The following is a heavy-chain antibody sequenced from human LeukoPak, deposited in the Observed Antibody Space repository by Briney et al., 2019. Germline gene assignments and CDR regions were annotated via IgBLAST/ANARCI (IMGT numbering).Heavy chain of an antibody. CDR1: GGSISSYY. J-gene: IGHJ4*02. CDR2: IYYSGST. D-gene: IGHD3-10*01. V-gene: IGHV4-59*08. CDR3: ASAYYYGSGSYIH. Sequence: QPSETLSLTCTVSGGSISSYYWSWIRQPPGKGLEWIGYIYYSGSTNYNPSLKSRVTISVDTSKNQFSLKLSSVTAADMAVYYCASAYYYGSGSYIHWGQGTLVTVSS.